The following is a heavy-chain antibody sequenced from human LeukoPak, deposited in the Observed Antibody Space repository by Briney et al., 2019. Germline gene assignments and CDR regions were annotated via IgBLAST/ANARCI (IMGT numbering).Heavy chain of an antibody. CDR3: TRAPLRDILTGYYRGTYYFDY. CDR2: IRSKSYGGTT. J-gene: IGHJ4*02. CDR1: GFTFGDYT. Sequence: GGSLRLSCTASGFTFGDYTMFWVRQAPGKGLEWVGFIRSKSYGGTTEYAASVKGRFTISRDYSKSIAYLQMNSLQTEDTAVYYCTRAPLRDILTGYYRGTYYFDYWGQGTLVTVSS. D-gene: IGHD3-9*01. V-gene: IGHV3-49*04.